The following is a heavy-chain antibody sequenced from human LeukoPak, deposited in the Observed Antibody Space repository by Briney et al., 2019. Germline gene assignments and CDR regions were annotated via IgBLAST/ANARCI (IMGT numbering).Heavy chain of an antibody. Sequence: GGSLRLSCEASGFTFSSYWMHWVRQTPGKGLVWVSRINTDGSRTTYADSVEGRFTISRDNAKNTLYLQMSSLRAEDTAVYYCAQDFWVFNDYWGQGTLVIVSS. D-gene: IGHD3-3*01. V-gene: IGHV3-74*01. CDR3: AQDFWVFNDY. J-gene: IGHJ4*02. CDR1: GFTFSSYW. CDR2: INTDGSRT.